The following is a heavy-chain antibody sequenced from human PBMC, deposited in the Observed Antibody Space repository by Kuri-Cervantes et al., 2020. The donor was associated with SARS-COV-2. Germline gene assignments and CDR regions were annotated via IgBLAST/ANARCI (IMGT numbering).Heavy chain of an antibody. D-gene: IGHD6-13*01. CDR3: ARDAVLAAGYFDY. Sequence: ASVKVSCTASGYTFTGYYMHWFRQAPRQGLEWMGWINTNSGGTNYAQKFQGRVTMTRDTSISTAYMELSRLRSDDTAVYYCARDAVLAAGYFDYWGQGTLVTVSS. V-gene: IGHV1-2*02. CDR1: GYTFTGYY. J-gene: IGHJ4*02. CDR2: INTNSGGT.